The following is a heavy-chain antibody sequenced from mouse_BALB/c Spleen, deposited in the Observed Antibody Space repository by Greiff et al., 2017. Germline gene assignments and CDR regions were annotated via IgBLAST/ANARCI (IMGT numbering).Heavy chain of an antibody. V-gene: IGHV1-7*01. Sequence: QVQLQQSGAELAKPGASVKMSCKASGYTFTSYWMHWVKQRPGQGLEWIGYINPSTGYTEYNQKFKDKATLTADKSSSTAYMQLSSLTSEDSAVYYCARQTYYGNQGYWGQGTTLTVSS. D-gene: IGHD2-10*01. CDR2: INPSTGYT. CDR3: ARQTYYGNQGY. J-gene: IGHJ2*01. CDR1: GYTFTSYW.